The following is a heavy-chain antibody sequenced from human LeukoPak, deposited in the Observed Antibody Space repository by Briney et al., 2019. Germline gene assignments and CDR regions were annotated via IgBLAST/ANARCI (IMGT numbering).Heavy chain of an antibody. V-gene: IGHV7-4-1*02. CDR2: INTNTGNP. CDR1: GYTFTSYA. CDR3: ASGGGPPYYYYYGMDV. Sequence: ASVKVSCKASGYTFTSYAMNWVRQAPGQGLEWMGWINTNTGNPTYAQGFTGRFVFSLDTSVSTAYLQISSLKAEDTAVYYCASGGGPPYYYYYGMDVWGQGTTVTASS. D-gene: IGHD2-15*01. J-gene: IGHJ6*02.